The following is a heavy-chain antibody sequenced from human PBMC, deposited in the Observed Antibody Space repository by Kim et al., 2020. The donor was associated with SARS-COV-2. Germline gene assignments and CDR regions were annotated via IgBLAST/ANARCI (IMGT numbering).Heavy chain of an antibody. D-gene: IGHD1-26*01. J-gene: IGHJ6*03. CDR1: GYTFTSYD. CDR2: MNPNSGNT. CDR3: ANQEQDRYYYYYMDV. Sequence: ASVKVSCKASGYTFTSYDINWVRQATGQGLEWMGWMNPNSGNTVYAQKFQGRVTMTRNTSISTAYMELSSLRSEDTAVYYCANQEQDRYYYYYMDVWGKETTVTVSS. V-gene: IGHV1-8*01.